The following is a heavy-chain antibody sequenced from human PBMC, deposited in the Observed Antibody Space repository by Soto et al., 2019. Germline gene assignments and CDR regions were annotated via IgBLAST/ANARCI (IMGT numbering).Heavy chain of an antibody. CDR1: GFIFRNYA. Sequence: GGSLRLSCAASGFIFRNYAMSWVRQAPGKGLEWVSAISGSAGSRYYADSVKGRFTISRDNSKNTLYVQMNSLRAEDTAVYYCAKGQGNLMGAIDFWGQGTLVTVSS. CDR3: AKGQGNLMGAIDF. D-gene: IGHD1-26*01. CDR2: ISGSAGSR. J-gene: IGHJ4*02. V-gene: IGHV3-23*01.